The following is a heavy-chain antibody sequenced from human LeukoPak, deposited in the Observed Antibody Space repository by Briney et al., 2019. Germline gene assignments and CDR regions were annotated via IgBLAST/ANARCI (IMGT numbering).Heavy chain of an antibody. D-gene: IGHD6-19*01. Sequence: GGSLRLSCAASGFTFDDYAMHWVRQAPGKGLGWVSLISGDGGSTYYADSVKGRFTISRDNSKNSLYLQMSSLRTEDTALYYCAKGQWLVRGGEFDYWGQGTLVTVSS. CDR2: ISGDGGST. V-gene: IGHV3-43*02. J-gene: IGHJ4*02. CDR1: GFTFDDYA. CDR3: AKGQWLVRGGEFDY.